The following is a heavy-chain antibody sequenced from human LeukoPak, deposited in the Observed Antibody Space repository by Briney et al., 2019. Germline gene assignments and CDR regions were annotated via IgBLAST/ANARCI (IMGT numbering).Heavy chain of an antibody. CDR1: GFKFGSYA. D-gene: IGHD2-2*01. J-gene: IGHJ4*02. CDR3: ATHGLVVPAAIDY. V-gene: IGHV3-30*02. Sequence: GGSLRLSCTGSGFKFGSYAMSWVRQAPGKGLEWVAFIRYDGSNKYYADSVKGRFTISRDNSKNTLYLQMNSLRAEDTAVYYCATHGLVVPAAIDYWGQGTLVTVSS. CDR2: IRYDGSNK.